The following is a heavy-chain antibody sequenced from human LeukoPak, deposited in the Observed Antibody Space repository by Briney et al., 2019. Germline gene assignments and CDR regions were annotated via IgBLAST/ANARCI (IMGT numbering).Heavy chain of an antibody. D-gene: IGHD5-18*01. J-gene: IGHJ4*02. CDR1: GFTFSSYA. CDR2: ISGSGGST. CDR3: ARDRYSYRY. Sequence: GGSLRLSCAASGFTFSSYAMSWVRQAPGKGLEWVTAISGSGGSTYYADSVKGRFTISRDNAKNSLYLQMNSLRAEDTAVYYCARDRYSYRYWGQGTLVTVSS. V-gene: IGHV3-23*01.